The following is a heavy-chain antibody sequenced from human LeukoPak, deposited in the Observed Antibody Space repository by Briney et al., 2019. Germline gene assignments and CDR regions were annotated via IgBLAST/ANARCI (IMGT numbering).Heavy chain of an antibody. V-gene: IGHV3-7*01. CDR3: ASTIAAAGPDAFDI. J-gene: IGHJ3*02. CDR1: GFTFSSYW. D-gene: IGHD6-13*01. CDR2: IKQDGSEK. Sequence: GGSLRLSCAASGFTFSSYWMSWVRQAPGKGLEWVANIKQDGSEKCYVDSVKGRFTISRDNAKNSLYLQMNSLRAEDTAVYYCASTIAAAGPDAFDIWGQGTMVTVSS.